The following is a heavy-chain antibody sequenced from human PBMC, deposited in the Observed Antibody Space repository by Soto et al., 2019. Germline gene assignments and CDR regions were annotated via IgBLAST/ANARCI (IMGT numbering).Heavy chain of an antibody. J-gene: IGHJ4*02. V-gene: IGHV1-69*01. CDR1: GGLFSSYP. CDR2: IIPVFQTA. D-gene: IGHD3-22*01. CDR3: ARGGSGYTWFNEF. Sequence: QEQLVQSGAEVKKPGSSVKVSCKASGGLFSSYPIGGVRQFPGQGLEWMGGIIPVFQTAYYTQRFQGRVTITADESTNTAYMELSSLRSEDTAIYYCARGGSGYTWFNEFWGQGTLVTVSS.